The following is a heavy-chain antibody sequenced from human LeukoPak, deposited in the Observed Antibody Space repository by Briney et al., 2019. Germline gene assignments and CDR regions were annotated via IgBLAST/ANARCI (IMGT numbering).Heavy chain of an antibody. J-gene: IGHJ4*02. CDR3: AKSLAHGDYDDY. D-gene: IGHD4-17*01. Sequence: GGSLRLSCAASGFTFSDYYMSWIRQAPGKGLEWVSYISSSGSTTYYADSVKGRFTISRDNSKSTLYLQMNSLRAEDTAVYYCAKSLAHGDYDDYWGQGTLVTVSS. CDR1: GFTFSDYY. CDR2: ISSSGSTT. V-gene: IGHV3-11*01.